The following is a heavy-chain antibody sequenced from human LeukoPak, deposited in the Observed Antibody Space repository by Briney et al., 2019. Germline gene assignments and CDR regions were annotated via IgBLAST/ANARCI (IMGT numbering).Heavy chain of an antibody. CDR2: IYSGGST. J-gene: IGHJ4*02. D-gene: IGHD3-3*01. Sequence: PGGSLRLSCAASGFTVSSNYTSWVRQAPGKGLEWVSVIYSGGSTYYANSVKGRFTISRDNSKNTLYLQMNSLRAEDTAVYYCARSYEGVVDYWGQGTLVTVSS. CDR3: ARSYEGVVDY. V-gene: IGHV3-53*01. CDR1: GFTVSSNY.